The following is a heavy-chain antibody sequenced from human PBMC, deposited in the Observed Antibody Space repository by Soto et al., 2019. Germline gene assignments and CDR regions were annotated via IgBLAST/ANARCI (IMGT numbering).Heavy chain of an antibody. CDR1: GFTFSNAW. CDR2: IKSKTDGGTT. J-gene: IGHJ4*02. Sequence: EVQLVESGGGLVKPGGSLRLSCAASGFTFSNAWMSWVRQAPGKGLEWVGRIKSKTDGGTTDYAAPVKGRFTISRDDXXNXLXXQMNSLKTEDTAVYYCTTDPNSAFGEFTSMGGRDYWGQGTLVTVSS. CDR3: TTDPNSAFGEFTSMGGRDY. D-gene: IGHD3-10*01. V-gene: IGHV3-15*01.